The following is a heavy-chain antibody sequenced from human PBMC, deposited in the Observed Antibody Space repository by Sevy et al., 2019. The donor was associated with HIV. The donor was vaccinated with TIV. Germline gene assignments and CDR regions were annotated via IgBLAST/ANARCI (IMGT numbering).Heavy chain of an antibody. CDR1: GFTFSKYW. D-gene: IGHD1-7*01. CDR2: IKQDAGQK. J-gene: IGHJ4*02. Sequence: GGFLRLSCAASGFTFSKYWMGWVRQAPGKGLEWVANIKQDAGQKYYVDSVKGRFTISRDNAKNSLYLQMNSLRAEDTAVYFCARDDGNYYFHYWGQGTLVTVSS. V-gene: IGHV3-7*01. CDR3: ARDDGNYYFHY.